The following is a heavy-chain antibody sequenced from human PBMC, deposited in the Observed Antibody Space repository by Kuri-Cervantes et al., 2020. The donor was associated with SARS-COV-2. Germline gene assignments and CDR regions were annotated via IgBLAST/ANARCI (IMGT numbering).Heavy chain of an antibody. D-gene: IGHD3-3*01. Sequence: GESLKISCTTSGFSFRDFGVTWFRQAPGKGLEWVGFIKSKAYGETAEYAASVKGGFTISGDDSKTIAYLQMNSLKTEDTAVYYCTRMSTQYYDFWSGGYRDFDYWGQGTLVTVSS. CDR1: GFSFRDFG. J-gene: IGHJ4*02. CDR3: TRMSTQYYDFWSGGYRDFDY. V-gene: IGHV3-49*03. CDR2: IKSKAYGETA.